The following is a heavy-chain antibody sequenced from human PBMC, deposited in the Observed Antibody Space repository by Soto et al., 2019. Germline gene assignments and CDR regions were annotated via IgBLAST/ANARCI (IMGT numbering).Heavy chain of an antibody. CDR3: AHSEEAAAYSYYHCMDV. V-gene: IGHV2-5*02. CDR1: GFSLSTSGVG. D-gene: IGHD6-13*01. CDR2: IYWDDDK. J-gene: IGHJ6*02. Sequence: QITLKESGPTLVKPTQTLTLTCTFSGFSLSTSGVGVGWIRQPPGEALEWLALIYWDDDKRYSPSLKSRLTINKEASKNQVVLTMTNMDPVDTTTYYCAHSEEAAAYSYYHCMDVWGPGDTVTGSS.